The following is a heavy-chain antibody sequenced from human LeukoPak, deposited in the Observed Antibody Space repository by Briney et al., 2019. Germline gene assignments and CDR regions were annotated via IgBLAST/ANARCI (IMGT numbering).Heavy chain of an antibody. CDR1: GFTFSSYA. D-gene: IGHD6-19*01. CDR3: ARDQDSSGWYPLFDY. J-gene: IGHJ4*02. CDR2: ISYDGSNK. V-gene: IGHV3-30-3*01. Sequence: GGSLRLSCAVSGFTFSSYAMHWVRQAPGKGLEWVAVISYDGSNKYYADSVKGRFTISRDNSKNTLYLQMNSLRAEDTAVYYCARDQDSSGWYPLFDYWGQGTLVTVSS.